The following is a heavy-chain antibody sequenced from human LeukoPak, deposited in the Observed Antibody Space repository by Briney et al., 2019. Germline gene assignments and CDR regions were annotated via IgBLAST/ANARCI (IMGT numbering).Heavy chain of an antibody. Sequence: SETLSLTCTVSGGSISSYYWTWIRQPPGKGLGLEWIGYIYYSGGTNYNPSLNSRVTISIDTSKPQVSLKLSSVTAADTAVYYCARLWDSSSSLDYWGQGTLVTVSS. V-gene: IGHV4-59*08. CDR1: GGSISSYY. J-gene: IGHJ4*02. CDR2: IYYSGGT. CDR3: ARLWDSSSSLDY. D-gene: IGHD6-6*01.